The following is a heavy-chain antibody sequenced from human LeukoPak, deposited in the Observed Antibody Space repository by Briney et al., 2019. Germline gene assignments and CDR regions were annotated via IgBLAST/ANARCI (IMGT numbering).Heavy chain of an antibody. Sequence: GGSLRLSCAPSGFIFSRYAMNWVRQAPGKGLEWVSIISNSGDSTIYADSVKGRFTISRDNSKNTLYLQMNSLRAEDTAVYYCAKDDSSGYYSFFDYWGQGTLVTVSS. J-gene: IGHJ4*02. CDR3: AKDDSSGYYSFFDY. CDR1: GFIFSRYA. V-gene: IGHV3-23*01. D-gene: IGHD3-22*01. CDR2: ISNSGDST.